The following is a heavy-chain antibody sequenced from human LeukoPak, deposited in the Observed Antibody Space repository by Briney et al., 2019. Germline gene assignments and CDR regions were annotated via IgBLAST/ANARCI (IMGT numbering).Heavy chain of an antibody. V-gene: IGHV3-9*01. CDR2: ISWNSGSI. CDR1: GFTFDEYA. Sequence: GGSLRLSCAASGFTFDEYAMHWVRQAPGKGLEWVSGISWNSGSIGYADSVKGRFTISRDNAKNSLYLQMNSLRAEDTALYYCARTNGWLHRNAFDIWGQGTLVTVSS. D-gene: IGHD1/OR15-1a*01. J-gene: IGHJ3*02. CDR3: ARTNGWLHRNAFDI.